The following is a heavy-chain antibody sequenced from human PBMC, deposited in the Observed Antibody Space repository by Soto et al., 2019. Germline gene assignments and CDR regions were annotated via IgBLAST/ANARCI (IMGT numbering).Heavy chain of an antibody. D-gene: IGHD3-16*01. Sequence: EVQLVESGGDLVQPGGSLRLSCAASGFTFSSFWMSWVRQAPGKGLEWVANINQVGSETYYVDSLKGRFSISRDNTKNSLYLQMNCLRAEDTAVYYCARIAPRGSAMARTLGFDYWGQGTLVTVSS. CDR3: ARIAPRGSAMARTLGFDY. J-gene: IGHJ4*02. V-gene: IGHV3-7*01. CDR2: INQVGSET. CDR1: GFTFSSFW.